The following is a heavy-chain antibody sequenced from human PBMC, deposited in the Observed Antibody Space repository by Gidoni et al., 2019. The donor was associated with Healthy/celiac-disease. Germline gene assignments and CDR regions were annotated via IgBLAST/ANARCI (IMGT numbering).Heavy chain of an antibody. Sequence: EVPLVESGGGLIQPGGSLRLSCAASGFSVSSNYMSWFRQAPGKGLEWVAIMYSGGNTDYADSVKGRFTISRDNSKNTLYLQMNSLRAEDTAVYYCARDLRIGSSTWRFFDYWGQGTLVTVSS. J-gene: IGHJ4*02. CDR2: MYSGGNT. D-gene: IGHD6-13*01. CDR1: GFSVSSNY. CDR3: ARDLRIGSSTWRFFDY. V-gene: IGHV3-53*01.